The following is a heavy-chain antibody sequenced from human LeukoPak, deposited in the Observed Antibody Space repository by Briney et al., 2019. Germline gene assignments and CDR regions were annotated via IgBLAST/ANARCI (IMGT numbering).Heavy chain of an antibody. V-gene: IGHV4-59*12. J-gene: IGHJ4*02. Sequence: SETLSLTCTVSGGSISSYYWSWIRQPPGKGLEWIGYIYYSGSTNYNPSLKSRVTISVDRSKTQFSLKLSSVTAADTAVYYCARLVFDFAEDYWGQGTLVTVSS. CDR3: ARLVFDFAEDY. CDR2: IYYSGST. CDR1: GGSISSYY. D-gene: IGHD3-3*01.